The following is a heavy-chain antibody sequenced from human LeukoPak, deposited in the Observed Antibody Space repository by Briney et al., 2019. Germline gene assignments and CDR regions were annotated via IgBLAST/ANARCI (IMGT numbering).Heavy chain of an antibody. CDR1: GFTFSSYA. Sequence: RPGGSLRLSCAASGFTFSSYAMSWVRQAPGKGLEWVSAISGSGGSTYYADSVEGRFTIFRDNSKNTLYLQMNSLRAEDTAVYYCAKDPGYYWTDRNALHYWGQGTLVTVSS. J-gene: IGHJ4*02. CDR2: ISGSGGST. CDR3: AKDPGYYWTDRNALHY. V-gene: IGHV3-23*01. D-gene: IGHD1-1*01.